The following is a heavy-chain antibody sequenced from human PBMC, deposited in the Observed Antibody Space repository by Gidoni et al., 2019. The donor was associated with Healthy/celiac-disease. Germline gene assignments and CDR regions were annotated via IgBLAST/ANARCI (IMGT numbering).Heavy chain of an antibody. CDR3: ARQGYCSSTSCRGGAFDI. CDR2: IYHSGST. J-gene: IGHJ3*02. D-gene: IGHD2-2*01. V-gene: IGHV4-4*02. Sequence: QVQLQESGPGLVKPSGTLSLTCAVSGGSISSSNWWSWVRQPPGKGLEWIGEIYHSGSTNYNPSLKSRVTISVDKSKNQFSLKLSSVTAADTAVYYCARQGYCSSTSCRGGAFDIWGQGTMVTVSS. CDR1: GGSISSSNW.